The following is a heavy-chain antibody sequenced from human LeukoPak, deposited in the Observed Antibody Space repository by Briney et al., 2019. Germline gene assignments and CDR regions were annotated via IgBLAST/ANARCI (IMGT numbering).Heavy chain of an antibody. CDR3: ARYFKGGWYYFDY. J-gene: IGHJ4*02. D-gene: IGHD6-19*01. CDR1: GGSISSGSYY. CDR2: IYTSGST. V-gene: IGHV4-61*02. Sequence: SETLSLTCTVSGGSISSGSYYWSWIRQPAGKGLEWIGRIYTSGSTNYNPSLKSRVTISVDTSKNQFSLKLSSVTAADTAVYYCARYFKGGWYYFDYWGQGTLVTVSS.